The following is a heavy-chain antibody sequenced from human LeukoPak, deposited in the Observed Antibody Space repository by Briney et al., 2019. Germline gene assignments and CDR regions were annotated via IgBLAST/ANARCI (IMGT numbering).Heavy chain of an antibody. V-gene: IGHV4-39*07. CDR2: IYYSGST. CDR1: GGSISSSSYY. D-gene: IGHD1-26*01. CDR3: ARDPDRVVGAINYFDY. Sequence: SETLSLTCTVYGGSISSSSYYWGWIRQPPGKGLEWIGSIYYSGSTYYNPSLKSRVTISVDTSKNQFSLKLSSVTAADTAVYYCARDPDRVVGAINYFDYWGQGTLVTVSS. J-gene: IGHJ4*02.